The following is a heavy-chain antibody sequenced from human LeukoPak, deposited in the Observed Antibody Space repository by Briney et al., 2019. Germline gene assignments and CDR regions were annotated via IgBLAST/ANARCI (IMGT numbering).Heavy chain of an antibody. Sequence: GGSLRLSCAAPGFTFSSYAMSWVRQAPGKGLEWVSAISGSGGATYYTDSVKGRFTISRDHSRNTLYLQMNSLRAEDTAVYYCGKSQEDDTSGYYYSNFDYWGQGTLVTVSS. CDR3: GKSQEDDTSGYYYSNFDY. CDR1: GFTFSSYA. J-gene: IGHJ4*02. D-gene: IGHD3-22*01. CDR2: ISGSGGAT. V-gene: IGHV3-23*01.